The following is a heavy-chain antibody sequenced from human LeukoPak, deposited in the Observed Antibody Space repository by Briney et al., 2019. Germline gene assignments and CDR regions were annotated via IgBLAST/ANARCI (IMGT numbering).Heavy chain of an antibody. CDR2: IKQDGSEK. Sequence: PVRSLRLSCAPSGLAFSSEWMSRVRQAPGNGLKWVANIKQDGSEKYYVDSVKGRFTISRDNAMNSLYLQMNSLRADDTAVYYCARDLAGPPQEAFDIWGQGTMVTVSS. CDR3: ARDLAGPPQEAFDI. CDR1: GLAFSSEW. V-gene: IGHV3-7*01. J-gene: IGHJ3*02.